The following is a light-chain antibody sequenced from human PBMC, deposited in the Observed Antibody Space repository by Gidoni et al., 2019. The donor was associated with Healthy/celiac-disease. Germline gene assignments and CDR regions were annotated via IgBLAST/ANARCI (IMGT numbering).Light chain of an antibody. Sequence: EIVLTQSPAFQSVTPKEKVTTTCRASQSIGRSLHWYQQKPDQSPKLLIKYASQSFSGVPSRFRGSGSGTDFTLTSNSLEAEDAATYYCHQSSSLPWTFGQGTKVEIK. CDR2: YAS. CDR3: HQSSSLPWT. J-gene: IGKJ1*01. CDR1: QSIGRS. V-gene: IGKV6-21*01.